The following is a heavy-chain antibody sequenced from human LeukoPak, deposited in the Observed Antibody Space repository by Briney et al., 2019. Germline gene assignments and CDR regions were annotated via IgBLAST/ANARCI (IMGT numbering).Heavy chain of an antibody. CDR1: GFTVSSNS. CDR3: AKDLGYDSSGHKGVYGYFDY. J-gene: IGHJ4*02. D-gene: IGHD3-22*01. CDR2: IYSDNT. Sequence: GGSLRLSCTVSGFTVSSNSMSWVRQAPGKGLEWVSFIYSDNTHYSDSVKGRFTISRDNSKNTLYLQMNSLRAEDTAVYYCAKDLGYDSSGHKGVYGYFDYWGQGTLVTVSS. V-gene: IGHV3-53*01.